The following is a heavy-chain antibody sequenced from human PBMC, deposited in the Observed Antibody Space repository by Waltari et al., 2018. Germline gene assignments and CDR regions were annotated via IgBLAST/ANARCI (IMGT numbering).Heavy chain of an antibody. V-gene: IGHV3-21*01. Sequence: EVQLVESGGGLVKPGGSLRLSCAASGFTFSSYSMNWVRQAPGKGLEWVSSISRSSSYIYYADSVKGRFTISRDNAKNSLYLQMNSLRAEDTAEYYCAGLKSIAAREGWFDPWGQGTLVTVSS. CDR3: AGLKSIAAREGWFDP. J-gene: IGHJ5*02. CDR1: GFTFSSYS. CDR2: ISRSSSYI. D-gene: IGHD6-6*01.